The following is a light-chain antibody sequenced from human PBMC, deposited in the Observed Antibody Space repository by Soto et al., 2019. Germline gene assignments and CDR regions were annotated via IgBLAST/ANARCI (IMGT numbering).Light chain of an antibody. CDR3: SSYTSSAYVV. J-gene: IGLJ2*01. Sequence: QSVLTQPASVSGSPGQSITISCTGTSSYVGGYNYVSWYQQHPGKAPKLMIYDVSNRPSGVSNRFSGSKSGNTASLTISGLQAEDEADYYCSSYTSSAYVVFGGGTKLTVL. V-gene: IGLV2-14*01. CDR2: DVS. CDR1: SSYVGGYNY.